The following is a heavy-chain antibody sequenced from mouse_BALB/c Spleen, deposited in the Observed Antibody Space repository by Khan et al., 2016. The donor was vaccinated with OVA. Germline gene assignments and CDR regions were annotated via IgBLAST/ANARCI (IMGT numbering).Heavy chain of an antibody. Sequence: QVQLQQSGLELVNPGASVKMSCKASGDTFISYYIHWVKQRPGQGLEWIGWIYPGDGRTKYNEKFKGKSTLTADKSSSTAYMLLSSLTSEDSAFDFCAISCYGSFWYFDVWGAGTTVTVSS. CDR3: AISCYGSFWYFDV. V-gene: IGHV1S56*01. CDR2: IYPGDGRT. D-gene: IGHD1-1*01. CDR1: GDTFISYY. J-gene: IGHJ1*01.